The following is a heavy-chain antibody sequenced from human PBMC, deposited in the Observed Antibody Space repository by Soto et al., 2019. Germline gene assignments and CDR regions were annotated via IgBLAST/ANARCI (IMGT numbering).Heavy chain of an antibody. V-gene: IGHV4-30-2*01. CDR2: IYHSGST. CDR1: GGSISSGGYS. CDR3: VGLVANDWYFDL. Sequence: QLQLQESGSGLVKPSQTLSLTCAVSGGSISSGGYSWSWIRQPPGKGLEWIGYIYHSGSTYYNPSLKSRXXIXVXXSKNQFSMKLSSVTAADTAVYYCVGLVANDWYFDLWGRGTLVTVSS. J-gene: IGHJ2*01. D-gene: IGHD5-12*01.